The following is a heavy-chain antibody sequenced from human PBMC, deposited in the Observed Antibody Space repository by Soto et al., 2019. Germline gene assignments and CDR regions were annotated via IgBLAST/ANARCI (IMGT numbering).Heavy chain of an antibody. CDR3: ARLIGNHRLES. Sequence: QTLSLTCAISGDSVSTNSATWDWIRQSPSRGLEWLGRTYYRSKWYNDYAVSVKCRITINPDTSNNQLSLQLNSVTPDDTAVYYCARLIGNHRLESWGQGTLLTVSS. V-gene: IGHV6-1*01. D-gene: IGHD2-8*01. CDR1: GDSVSTNSAT. CDR2: TYYRSKWYN. J-gene: IGHJ5*01.